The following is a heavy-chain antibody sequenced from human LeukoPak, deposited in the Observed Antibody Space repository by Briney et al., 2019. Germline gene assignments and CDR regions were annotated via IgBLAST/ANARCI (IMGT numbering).Heavy chain of an antibody. CDR1: GGTFSSYA. J-gene: IGHJ5*02. D-gene: IGHD5-18*01. V-gene: IGHV1-69*13. CDR2: IIPIFGTA. Sequence: ASVKVSCKASGGTFSSYAISWVRQAPGQGLEWMGGIIPIFGTANHAQKFQGRVTITADESTSTAYMELSSLRSEDTAVYYCAREGIQLWYWFDPWGQGTLVTVSS. CDR3: AREGIQLWYWFDP.